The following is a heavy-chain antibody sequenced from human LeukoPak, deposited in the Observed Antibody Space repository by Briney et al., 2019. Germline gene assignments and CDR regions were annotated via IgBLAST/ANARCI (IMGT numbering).Heavy chain of an antibody. V-gene: IGHV3-74*01. CDR2: INSDGITT. J-gene: IGHJ4*02. Sequence: PGGSLRLPCAASGFPFSNFRMHWVRQAPGKGPVWVSRINSDGITTTYADSVKGRFTISRDNAKNTLYLQMNSLRAEDTAVYYCARTHYGGAYGDYWGQGTLVTVSS. CDR3: ARTHYGGAYGDY. D-gene: IGHD4/OR15-4a*01. CDR1: GFPFSNFR.